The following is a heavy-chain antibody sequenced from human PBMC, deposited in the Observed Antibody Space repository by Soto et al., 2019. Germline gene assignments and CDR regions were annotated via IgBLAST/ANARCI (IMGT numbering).Heavy chain of an antibody. CDR3: ARDAYYGDYFDY. J-gene: IGHJ4*02. CDR2: INHSGST. V-gene: IGHV4-34*01. D-gene: IGHD4-17*01. CDR1: GGSFSGYY. Sequence: QVQLQQWGAGLLKPSETLSLTCAVYGGSFSGYYWSWIRQPPGKGLEWIGEINHSGSTNYNPSLKSRFTISVDPSKNQFSLKRSSVTAADTAVYYCARDAYYGDYFDYWGQGTLVTVSS.